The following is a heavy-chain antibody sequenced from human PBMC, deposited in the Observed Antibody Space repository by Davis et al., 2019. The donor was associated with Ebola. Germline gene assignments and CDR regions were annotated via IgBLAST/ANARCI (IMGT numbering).Heavy chain of an antibody. CDR1: GFTFSSYA. D-gene: IGHD2-2*01. V-gene: IGHV3-21*01. Sequence: GGSLRLSCAASGFTFSSYAMSWVRQAPGKGLEWVSSISSSSSYIYYADSVKGRFTISRDNAKNSLYLQMNSLRAEDTAVYYCARITKRYYYYGMDVWGQGTTVTVSS. J-gene: IGHJ6*02. CDR2: ISSSSSYI. CDR3: ARITKRYYYYGMDV.